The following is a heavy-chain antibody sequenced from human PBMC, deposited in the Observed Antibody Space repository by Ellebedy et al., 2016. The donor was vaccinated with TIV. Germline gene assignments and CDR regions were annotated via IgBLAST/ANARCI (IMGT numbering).Heavy chain of an antibody. J-gene: IGHJ3*02. Sequence: GGSLRLXXAASGFSFSNYWIHWVRQAPGKGLEYVSAISSNGGSTYYAHSVKGRFTISRDNSKNTLYLQMSSLRAEDTAVYYCVKDGRWELPPYAFDIWGQGTMVTVSS. V-gene: IGHV3-64D*06. CDR2: ISSNGGST. CDR1: GFSFSNYW. CDR3: VKDGRWELPPYAFDI. D-gene: IGHD1-26*01.